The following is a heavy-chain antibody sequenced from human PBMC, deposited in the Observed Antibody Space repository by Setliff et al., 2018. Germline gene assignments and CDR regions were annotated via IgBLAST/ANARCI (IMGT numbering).Heavy chain of an antibody. CDR1: CYTFLSYG. Sequence: SVKVSCQAGCYTFLSYGLGWVRQAPGQGLEWMGGIIHMFDKARDEQKYQGRVTITADESTTKVFMELRNLRSEDTAVYYCAIGLSTDPDSWGQGNLVTVSS. V-gene: IGHV1-69*13. D-gene: IGHD4-4*01. CDR2: IIHMFDKA. CDR3: AIGLSTDPDS. J-gene: IGHJ4*02.